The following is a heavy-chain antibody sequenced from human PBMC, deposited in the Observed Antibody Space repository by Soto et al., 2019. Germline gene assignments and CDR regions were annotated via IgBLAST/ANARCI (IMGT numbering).Heavy chain of an antibody. V-gene: IGHV4-34*01. CDR1: GGSFSGYY. Sequence: QVQLQQWGAGLLKPSETLSLTCAVYGGSFSGYYWSWIRQPPGQGLEWIGEINHSGSTNDNPSLKRRVTISVDTSKHQFSLKLSSVTAADTAVYYCARSPWPYYYSMDVWGKGTTVTVSS. CDR2: INHSGST. J-gene: IGHJ6*03. CDR3: ARSPWPYYYSMDV.